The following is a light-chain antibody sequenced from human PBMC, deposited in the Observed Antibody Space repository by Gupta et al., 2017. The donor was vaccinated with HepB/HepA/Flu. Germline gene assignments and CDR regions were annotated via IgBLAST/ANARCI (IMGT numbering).Light chain of an antibody. V-gene: IGLV1-40*01. CDR2: GNN. Sequence: QSVLTPPPSMSGAPGPRVPIPCTGSSSNIGAGYDVRWYHQLPGTAPNLLIYGNNNRPSGGPDRFSGSKTGTSASLAITRLQAEDEADDYCQSYYSSRSGDVVFGGGTKLTVL. J-gene: IGLJ2*01. CDR3: QSYYSSRSGDVV. CDR1: SSNIGAGYD.